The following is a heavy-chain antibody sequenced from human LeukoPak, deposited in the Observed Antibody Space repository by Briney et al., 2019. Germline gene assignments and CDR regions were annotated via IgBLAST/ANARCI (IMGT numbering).Heavy chain of an antibody. J-gene: IGHJ4*02. CDR3: ARAYDSSGYYRPVDY. Sequence: GASVKVSCKASGYTFTSYYMHWVRQAPGQGLEWMGIINPSGGNTGYAQKFQGRVTMTRNTSISTAYMELSSLRSEDTAVYYCARAYDSSGYYRPVDYWGQGTLVTVSS. CDR1: GYTFTSYY. D-gene: IGHD3-22*01. CDR2: INPSGGNT. V-gene: IGHV1-46*01.